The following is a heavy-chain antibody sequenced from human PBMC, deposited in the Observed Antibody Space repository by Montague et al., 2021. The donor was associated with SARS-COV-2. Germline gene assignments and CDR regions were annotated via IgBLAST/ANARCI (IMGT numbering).Heavy chain of an antibody. CDR3: ARAIVSGLCSGGSCYKGYYYYMDV. Sequence: SETLSLTCTVSGASISSYSWSWIRQPPGKGLEWIGYMYNSEEINYNPSLQSRVTISVDTSKGQLSLKLNSVTAADTAAYFCARAIVSGLCSGGSCYKGYYYYMDVWGKGTTVTVSS. CDR2: MYNSEEI. J-gene: IGHJ6*03. V-gene: IGHV4-59*13. D-gene: IGHD2-15*01. CDR1: GASISSYS.